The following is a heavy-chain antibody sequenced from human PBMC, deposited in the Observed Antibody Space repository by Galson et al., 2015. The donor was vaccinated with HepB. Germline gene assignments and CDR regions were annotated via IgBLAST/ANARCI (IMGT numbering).Heavy chain of an antibody. CDR1: GFTFSSYA. Sequence: SLRLSCAASGFTFSSYAMSWVRQAPGKGLEWVSAISGSGGSTYYADSVKGRFTISRDNSKNTLYLQMNSLRSEDTAVYYCATSYGSGSYDPVDYWGQGTLVTVSS. CDR3: ATSYGSGSYDPVDY. V-gene: IGHV3-23*01. CDR2: ISGSGGST. D-gene: IGHD3-10*01. J-gene: IGHJ4*02.